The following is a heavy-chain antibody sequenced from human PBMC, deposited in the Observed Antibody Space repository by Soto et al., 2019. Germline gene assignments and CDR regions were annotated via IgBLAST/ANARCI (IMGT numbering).Heavy chain of an antibody. CDR2: ISNYNGNT. CDR3: ARGPRYCSSTTCFSGVTWFDP. V-gene: IGHV1-18*04. D-gene: IGHD2-2*01. J-gene: IGHJ5*02. CDR1: GYTXNSYG. Sequence: SXKVSYKASGYTXNSYGMRLVRQAPGQGLEWRGWISNYNGNTNYAQKVQDRFTMTKDTSASTTYMELRSLRSDDTAVYYCARGPRYCSSTTCFSGVTWFDPWGQGTLVTVSS.